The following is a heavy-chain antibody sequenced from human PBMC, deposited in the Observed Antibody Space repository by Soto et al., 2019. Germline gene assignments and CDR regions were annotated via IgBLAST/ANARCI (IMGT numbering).Heavy chain of an antibody. D-gene: IGHD2-8*01. Sequence: ASVKVSCKASGYTFTSNGISWVRQAPGQGLEWMGWISAYNGNTNYAQKLQGRVTMTTDTSTSTAYMELRSLRSDDTAVYYCARDGANHQSGAFDIWGQGTMVTVSS. CDR2: ISAYNGNT. CDR1: GYTFTSNG. V-gene: IGHV1-18*01. CDR3: ARDGANHQSGAFDI. J-gene: IGHJ3*02.